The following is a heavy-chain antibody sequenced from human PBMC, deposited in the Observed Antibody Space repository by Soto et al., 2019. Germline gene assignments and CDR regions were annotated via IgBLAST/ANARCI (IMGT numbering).Heavy chain of an antibody. CDR1: GGSISSGDYY. V-gene: IGHV4-30-4*08. CDR2: IYYSGNT. Sequence: PSETLSLTCTLSGGSISSGDYYWSWIRQPPGKGLEWIGYIYYSGNTYYNPSLKSRVTISVDTSKNQFSLKLSSVTAADTAVYYCARTPPLGYFDYWGQGTLVTVSS. CDR3: ARTPPLGYFDY. J-gene: IGHJ4*02.